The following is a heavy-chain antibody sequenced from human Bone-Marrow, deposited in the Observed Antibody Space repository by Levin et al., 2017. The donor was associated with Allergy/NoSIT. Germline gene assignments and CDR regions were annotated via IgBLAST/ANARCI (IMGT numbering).Heavy chain of an antibody. J-gene: IGHJ6*02. CDR3: ARENRPFSGSDYPGAMDV. V-gene: IGHV4-61*01. D-gene: IGHD1-26*01. CDR2: IYYSGNT. CDR1: GGSVRSGRFH. Sequence: PSQTLSLTCSVSGGSVRSGRFHWTWIRQPPGKGLEWLGYIYYSGNTNYSPSLKSRVTISLDTSKNQFSLNLSSVTAADTAVYFCARENRPFSGSDYPGAMDVWGQGTTVTVSS.